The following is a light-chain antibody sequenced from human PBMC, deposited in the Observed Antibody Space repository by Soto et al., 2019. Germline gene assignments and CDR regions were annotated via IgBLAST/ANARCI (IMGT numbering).Light chain of an antibody. CDR2: GNI. CDR1: SSKIGAGYD. J-gene: IGLJ2*01. V-gene: IGLV1-40*01. CDR3: QSCDSSLTVV. Sequence: QYVLTQPPSVSGAPGPRVTISCTGSSSKIGAGYDVHWYQQVPGTDPKLFIYGNINRPSGVPDRFSGSKSGTSASLVISGLQGDDEADYYCQSCDSSLTVVFGGGTKLTVL.